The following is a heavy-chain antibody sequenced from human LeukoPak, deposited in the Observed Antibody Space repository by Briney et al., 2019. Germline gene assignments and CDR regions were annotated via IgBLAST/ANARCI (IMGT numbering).Heavy chain of an antibody. D-gene: IGHD4-17*01. CDR2: IYYSGST. J-gene: IGHJ5*02. V-gene: IGHV4-39*01. CDR3: ARHVGRDGDYFSWFDP. CDR1: GGSISSSSYY. Sequence: PSETLSLTCTVSGGSISSSSYYWGWIRQPPGKGLEWIGSIYYSGSTYYNPSLKSRVTISVDTSKNQFSLKLSSVTAADTAVYYYARHVGRDGDYFSWFDPWGQGTLVTVSS.